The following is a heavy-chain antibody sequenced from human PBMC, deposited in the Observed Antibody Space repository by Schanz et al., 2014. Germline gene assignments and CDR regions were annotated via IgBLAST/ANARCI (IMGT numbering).Heavy chain of an antibody. J-gene: IGHJ6*02. V-gene: IGHV3-66*01. CDR2: IYSGGST. D-gene: IGHD6-6*01. CDR3: ARGYSSSMDV. Sequence: EVHLVESGGGLVKPGGSLRLSCGASGFTFSDYSMNWVRQAPGKGLEWVSVIYSGGSTYYADSVKGRFTISRDNSKNTLYLQMNSLRAEDTAVYYCARGYSSSMDVWGQGTTVTVSS. CDR1: GFTFSDYS.